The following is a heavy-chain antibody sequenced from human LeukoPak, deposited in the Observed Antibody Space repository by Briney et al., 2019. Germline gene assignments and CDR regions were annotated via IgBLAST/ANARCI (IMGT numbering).Heavy chain of an antibody. CDR3: ARVKAFGSARLDY. CDR2: ISSSGSTI. D-gene: IGHD6-6*01. Sequence: GGSLRLSCAASGFTLSDYYMSWIRQAPGKGLEWVSYISSSGSTIFYADSVKGRFTVSRDNAKNSLYLQMNSLRAEDTAVYYCARVKAFGSARLDYWGRGTLVTVSS. V-gene: IGHV3-11*04. CDR1: GFTLSDYY. J-gene: IGHJ4*02.